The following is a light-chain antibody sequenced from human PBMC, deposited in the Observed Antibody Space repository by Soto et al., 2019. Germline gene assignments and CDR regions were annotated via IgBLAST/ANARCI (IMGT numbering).Light chain of an antibody. CDR2: KAF. CDR1: QSIVYSDGNAY. J-gene: IGKJ2*01. V-gene: IGKV2-30*01. Sequence: DVVMTQSPLSLPVTLGQPASISCRSSQSIVYSDGNAYLSWFQQRPGQSPRRLIYKAFNRDSGVAVRFSGSGSGTDFTLKISRVEAEDVGVYYCMQGTHWPPVTFGQGTKLEIK. CDR3: MQGTHWPPVT.